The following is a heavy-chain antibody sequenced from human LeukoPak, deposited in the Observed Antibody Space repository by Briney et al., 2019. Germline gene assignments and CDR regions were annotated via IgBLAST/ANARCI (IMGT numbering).Heavy chain of an antibody. CDR2: ISSRSSTI. J-gene: IGHJ4*02. V-gene: IGHV3-11*01. Sequence: GSLRLSCAASGFTFSDYYMSWIRQAPGKGLEWVSYISSRSSTIYYADSVKGRFTISRDNAKNSLYLQMNSLRAEDTAVYYCARGRYSGTTYYFDYWGQGTLVTVSS. CDR3: ARGRYSGTTYYFDY. CDR1: GFTFSDYY. D-gene: IGHD5-12*01.